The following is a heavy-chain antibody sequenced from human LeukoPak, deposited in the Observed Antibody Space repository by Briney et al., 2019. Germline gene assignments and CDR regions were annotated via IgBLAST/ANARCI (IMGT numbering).Heavy chain of an antibody. D-gene: IGHD3-9*01. Sequence: PGGSLRLSCAASGFTFSDYDMSWIRQAPGKGLEWVSYISSSGSTIYYADSVKGRFTISRDNAKNSLYLQMNSLRAEDTAVYYCARECYDILTGYWGTGWFDPWGQGTLVTVSS. CDR3: ARECYDILTGYWGTGWFDP. V-gene: IGHV3-11*01. CDR1: GFTFSDYD. CDR2: ISSSGSTI. J-gene: IGHJ5*02.